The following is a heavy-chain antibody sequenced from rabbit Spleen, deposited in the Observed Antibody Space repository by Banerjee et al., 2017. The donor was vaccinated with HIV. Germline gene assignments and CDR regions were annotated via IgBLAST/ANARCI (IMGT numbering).Heavy chain of an antibody. J-gene: IGHJ4*01. V-gene: IGHV1S40*01. D-gene: IGHD1-1*01. CDR3: VRDASSSGGYLPFKL. CDR1: GFDLSSYYY. CDR2: MNVVTGKA. Sequence: QSLEESGGDLVKPGASLTLTCTASGFDLSSYYYMCWVRQAPGKGLEWIACMNVVTGKAVYASWAKGRFIMSRTSSTTVTLQMTSLTVADTATYFCVRDASSSGGYLPFKLWGQGTLVTVS.